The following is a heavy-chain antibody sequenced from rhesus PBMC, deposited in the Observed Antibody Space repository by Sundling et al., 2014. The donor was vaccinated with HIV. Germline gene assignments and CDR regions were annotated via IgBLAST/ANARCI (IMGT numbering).Heavy chain of an antibody. D-gene: IGHD3-3*01. J-gene: IGHJ4*01. CDR1: GGSVSSNY. CDR2: ISGSGGST. CDR3: ARKGHNIWTAYYDY. V-gene: IGHV4-173*01. Sequence: QLQLQESGPGLVKPSETLSLTCAVSGGSVSSNYWSWIRQAPGKGLEWIGRISGSGGSTDYNPSLESRVTFSADTSKNHLSLKLTSVTAADTAMYYCARKGHNIWTAYYDYWGQGVLVTVSS.